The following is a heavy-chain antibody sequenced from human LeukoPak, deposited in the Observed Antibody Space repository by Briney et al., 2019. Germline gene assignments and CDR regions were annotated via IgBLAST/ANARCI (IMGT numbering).Heavy chain of an antibody. V-gene: IGHV3-30*18. J-gene: IGHJ4*02. D-gene: IGHD3-22*01. Sequence: GRSLRLSWAASGSTFSRYGMHWVRQAPGKGLEWVAVISYDGSNKFYADYVKGRFTISRDNSKNTLYLQMNSLRPEDTAVYYCEKEGSHCFDSSGLGDPYFDYWGQGALVTVSS. CDR3: EKEGSHCFDSSGLGDPYFDY. CDR2: ISYDGSNK. CDR1: GSTFSRYG.